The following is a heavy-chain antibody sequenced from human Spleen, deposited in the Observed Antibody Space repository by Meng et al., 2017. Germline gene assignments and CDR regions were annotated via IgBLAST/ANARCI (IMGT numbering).Heavy chain of an antibody. Sequence: GESLKISCAASGFTFSSYSMNWVRQAPGKGLEWVSSISSSSSYIYYADSVKGRFTISRDNAKNSLYLQMNSLRAEDTAVYYCARGEGGYKPQRNWGQGTLVTSPQ. V-gene: IGHV3-21*01. CDR2: ISSSSSYI. J-gene: IGHJ4*02. D-gene: IGHD5-24*01. CDR1: GFTFSSYS. CDR3: ARGEGGYKPQRN.